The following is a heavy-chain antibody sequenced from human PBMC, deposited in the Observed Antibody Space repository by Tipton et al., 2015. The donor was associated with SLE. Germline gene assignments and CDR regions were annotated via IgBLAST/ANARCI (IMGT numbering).Heavy chain of an antibody. Sequence: TLSLTCAVCGGSFSGYYWSWIRQPPGKGLEWIGEINHSGSTNYNPSLKSRVTISVDTSKNQFSLKLSSVTAADTAVYYCARDYSPKAYFDYWGQGTLVTVSS. CDR1: GGSFSGYY. V-gene: IGHV4-34*01. D-gene: IGHD3-10*01. J-gene: IGHJ4*02. CDR3: ARDYSPKAYFDY. CDR2: INHSGST.